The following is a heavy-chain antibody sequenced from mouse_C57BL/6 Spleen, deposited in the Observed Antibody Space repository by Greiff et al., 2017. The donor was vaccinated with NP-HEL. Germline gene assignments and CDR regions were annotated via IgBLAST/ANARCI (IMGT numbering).Heavy chain of an antibody. CDR1: GFNIKDYY. CDR3: AVDSSGSPAWFAY. Sequence: EVKLMESGAELVKPGASVKLSCTASGFNIKDYYMHWVKQRTEQGLEWIGRIDPEDGETKYAPKFQGKATITADTSSNTAYLQLSSLTSEDTAVYYCAVDSSGSPAWFAYWGQGTLVTVSA. CDR2: IDPEDGET. J-gene: IGHJ3*01. V-gene: IGHV14-2*01. D-gene: IGHD3-2*02.